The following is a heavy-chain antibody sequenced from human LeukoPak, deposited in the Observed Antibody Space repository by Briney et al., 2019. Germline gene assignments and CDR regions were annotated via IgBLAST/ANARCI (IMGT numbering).Heavy chain of an antibody. D-gene: IGHD3-10*01. V-gene: IGHV3-74*01. CDR1: GFTFSIYW. CDR3: ARVGDYFDY. J-gene: IGHJ4*02. CDR2: INRDGSTT. Sequence: PGGSLRLSCAASGFTFSIYWMHWVRQAPGKGLVWVSRINRDGSTTSYADSVEGRFTISRDNAKNTLYLQMNSLRAEDTAVYYCARVGDYFDYWGQGTLVTVSS.